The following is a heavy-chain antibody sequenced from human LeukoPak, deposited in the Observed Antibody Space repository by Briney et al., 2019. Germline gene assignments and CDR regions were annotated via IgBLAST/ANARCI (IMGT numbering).Heavy chain of an antibody. Sequence: GGSLRLSYAASGFTFSNYWMHWARQAPGKGLVWVSRINSDGGSIGYADSVKGRFTISRDNAKNTLYLQMNSLRAEDTAVYYCASSLFGVSPWGQGTLVTVSS. CDR2: INSDGGSI. D-gene: IGHD3-3*01. CDR3: ASSLFGVSP. CDR1: GFTFSNYW. V-gene: IGHV3-74*01. J-gene: IGHJ4*02.